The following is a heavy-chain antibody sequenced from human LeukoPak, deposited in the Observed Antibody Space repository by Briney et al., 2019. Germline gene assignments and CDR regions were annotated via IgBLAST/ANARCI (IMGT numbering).Heavy chain of an antibody. Sequence: ASVKVSCKTSGYTFTDYYIHWVRQAPGQGLEWMGWINPNSDGTNYAQNFQARVTMTRDTSISTAYMALSRLRSDDTAMYYCARDLNAILSADGRYVQYWGQGTLVTVSS. CDR3: ARDLNAILSADGRYVQY. V-gene: IGHV1-2*02. CDR1: GYTFTDYY. CDR2: INPNSDGT. J-gene: IGHJ1*01. D-gene: IGHD2-8*01.